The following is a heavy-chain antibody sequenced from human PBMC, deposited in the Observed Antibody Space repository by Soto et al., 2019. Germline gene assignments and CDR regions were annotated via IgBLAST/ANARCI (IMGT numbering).Heavy chain of an antibody. D-gene: IGHD1-26*01. CDR3: ASHAHNHSGYYYYGMDV. CDR2: ISSSGSTI. Sequence: PGGSLRLSCAASGFTFSSYEMNWVRQAPGKGLEWVSYISSSGSTIYYADSVKGRFTISRDNAKNSLYLQMNSLRAEDTAVYYCASHAHNHSGYYYYGMDVWGQGTTVTVSS. J-gene: IGHJ6*02. V-gene: IGHV3-48*03. CDR1: GFTFSSYE.